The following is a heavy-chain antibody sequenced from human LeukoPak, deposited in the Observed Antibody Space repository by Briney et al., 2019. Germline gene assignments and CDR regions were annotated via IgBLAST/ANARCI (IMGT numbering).Heavy chain of an antibody. CDR1: GFTFSSFW. CDR3: ARDLDTMVRGDLGVDY. Sequence: PGGSLRLSCAASGFTFSSFWMSWVRQAPGKGLEWVASIKQDGSEKYCVDSLKGRFTISRDNAQNSLYLQMNSLRAEDTAVYYCARDLDTMVRGDLGVDYWGQGTLVTVSS. D-gene: IGHD3-10*01. J-gene: IGHJ4*02. V-gene: IGHV3-7*01. CDR2: IKQDGSEK.